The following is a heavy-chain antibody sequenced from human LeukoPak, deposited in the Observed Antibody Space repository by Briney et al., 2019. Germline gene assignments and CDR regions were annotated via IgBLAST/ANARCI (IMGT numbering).Heavy chain of an antibody. CDR3: ATIVGSGWYIS. Sequence: NTGESLKISCKGSGYSFTSYWISWVRQMPGKGPEWMGRINPSDSYTNYSPSFQGHVTISADRSISTAYLQWSRLKASDTAMYYCATIVGSGWYISWGQGTLVTVSS. CDR1: GYSFTSYW. J-gene: IGHJ5*02. D-gene: IGHD6-19*01. V-gene: IGHV5-10-1*01. CDR2: INPSDSYT.